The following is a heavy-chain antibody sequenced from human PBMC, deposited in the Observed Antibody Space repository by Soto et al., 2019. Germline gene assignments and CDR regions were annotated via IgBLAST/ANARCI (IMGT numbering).Heavy chain of an antibody. CDR1: GYTFTDYY. CDR2: INPSGGST. D-gene: IGHD3-16*01. Sequence: QVQLVQSGAEVKKSGASVKVSCKASGYTFTDYYIHWVRQAPGQGLEWMGIINPSGGSTTYEQKFQDRVTMTRDTSTSTVNMELRSLRSEDTAVCYCARDGGYVRFDHWGQGSLVTVSS. V-gene: IGHV1-46*01. J-gene: IGHJ4*02. CDR3: ARDGGYVRFDH.